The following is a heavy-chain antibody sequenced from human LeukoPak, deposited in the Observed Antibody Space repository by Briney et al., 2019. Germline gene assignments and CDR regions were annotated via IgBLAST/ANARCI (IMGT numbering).Heavy chain of an antibody. CDR1: GYTFTSYA. Sequence: GASVTVSCTASGYTFTSYAMNWVRQAPGQGLEWMGIINPSGGSTSYAQKFQGRVTMTRDTSTSTVYMELSSLRSEDTAVYYCAREARELVLKAEDGMDVWGQGTTVTVSS. CDR2: INPSGGST. D-gene: IGHD4/OR15-4a*01. V-gene: IGHV1-46*01. CDR3: AREARELVLKAEDGMDV. J-gene: IGHJ6*02.